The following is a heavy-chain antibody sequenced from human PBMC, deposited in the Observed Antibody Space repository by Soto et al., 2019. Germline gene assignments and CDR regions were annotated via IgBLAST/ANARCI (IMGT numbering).Heavy chain of an antibody. CDR1: GGSFSSFG. D-gene: IGHD5-12*01. V-gene: IGHV1-69*13. J-gene: IGHJ1*01. Sequence: SVKVSCKASGGSFSSFGISWVRQAPGQGLEWMGGIIPVFGRPNYAQRFRGRLTITADESTNTVYLELIDLRSEDTAVYYCAREGSGYNLWGQGTKVTVSS. CDR2: IIPVFGRP. CDR3: AREGSGYNL.